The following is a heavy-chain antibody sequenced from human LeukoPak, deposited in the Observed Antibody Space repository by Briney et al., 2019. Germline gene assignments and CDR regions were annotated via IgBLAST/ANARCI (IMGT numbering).Heavy chain of an antibody. CDR3: ARSRESDYDFWSGHNYYYDLDV. Sequence: ASVKVPCKASGYTFMNYYMHWVRQAPGQGLEWMGIINPSGGGTTYAQKFQGRVTMTRDTSTSTVYMELSSLRSEDTAVYYCARSRESDYDFWSGHNYYYDLDVWGEGTTVTVSS. J-gene: IGHJ6*03. CDR2: INPSGGGT. D-gene: IGHD3-3*01. CDR1: GYTFMNYY. V-gene: IGHV1-46*01.